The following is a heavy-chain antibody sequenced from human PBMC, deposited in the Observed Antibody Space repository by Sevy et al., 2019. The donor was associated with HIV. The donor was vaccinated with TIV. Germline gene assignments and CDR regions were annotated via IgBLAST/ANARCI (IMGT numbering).Heavy chain of an antibody. J-gene: IGHJ4*02. CDR3: ARDSTTRPRVLDY. CDR2: IYFTGNT. V-gene: IGHV4-59*01. CDR1: GGSISSYF. D-gene: IGHD1-1*01. Sequence: SETLSLTCSVSGGSISSYFWTWVRQSPGKGLEWIGNIYFTGNTDYSPALKSRVTLSLDTYKSQFSLTLKSVTAADTAIYFCARDSTTRPRVLDYWGQGTLVTVSS.